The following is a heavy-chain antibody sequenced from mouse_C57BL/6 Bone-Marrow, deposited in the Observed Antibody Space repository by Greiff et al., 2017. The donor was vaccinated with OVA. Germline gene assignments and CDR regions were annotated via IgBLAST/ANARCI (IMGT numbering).Heavy chain of an antibody. CDR1: GFTFSSYA. J-gene: IGHJ2*01. CDR3: TRAGRTTVTSLDY. CDR2: ISSGGDYI. Sequence: VQLKESGEGLVKPGGSLKLSCAASGFTFSSYAMSWVRQTPEKRLEWVAYISSGGDYIYYADTVKGRFTISRDNARHTLYLQMSTLESEDTARYYCTRAGRTTVTSLDYWGQGTTLTVSS. V-gene: IGHV5-9-1*02. D-gene: IGHD1-1*01.